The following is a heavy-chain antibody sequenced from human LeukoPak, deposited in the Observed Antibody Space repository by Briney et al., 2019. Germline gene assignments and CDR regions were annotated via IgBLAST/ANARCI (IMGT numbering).Heavy chain of an antibody. CDR3: ARRVNGDFFDY. V-gene: IGHV3-33*01. J-gene: IGHJ4*02. CDR1: GFTFSRHG. D-gene: IGHD4-17*01. Sequence: PGRSLRLSCAASGFTFSRHGFHWVRQAPGKGLEWVADIWYDGSNKYYADSVKGRFTISRDNSKNTLYLQMDSLRAEDTAVYYCARRVNGDFFDYWGQGTLVTVSS. CDR2: IWYDGSNK.